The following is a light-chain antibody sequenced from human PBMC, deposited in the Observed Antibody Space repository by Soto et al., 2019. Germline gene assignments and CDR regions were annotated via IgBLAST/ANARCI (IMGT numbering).Light chain of an antibody. CDR3: LQYADLPPFT. V-gene: IGKV3-20*01. Sequence: EIVLTQSPGTLSLSPGERATLSCRASQSVTSNYLAWYQQKPGQAPRLLIFGSYRRATGIPDRFSGSGSGTEFTLTINRLEPEDFVVYYCLQYADLPPFTFGPGTKVDLK. CDR2: GSY. CDR1: QSVTSNY. J-gene: IGKJ3*01.